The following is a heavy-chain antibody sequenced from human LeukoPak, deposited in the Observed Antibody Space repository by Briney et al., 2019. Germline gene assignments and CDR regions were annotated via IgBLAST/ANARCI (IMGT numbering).Heavy chain of an antibody. CDR1: GFTFSSYE. J-gene: IGHJ6*03. D-gene: IGHD5-18*01. V-gene: IGHV3-48*03. CDR3: AAYNSYGYLLYYYMDV. Sequence: PGGSLRLSCAASGFTFSSYEMNWVRQAPGKGLEWVSYISSSGSTIYYADSVKGRFTISRDNAKNSLYLQMNSLRAEDTAVYYCAAYNSYGYLLYYYMDVWGKGTTVTVSS. CDR2: ISSSGSTI.